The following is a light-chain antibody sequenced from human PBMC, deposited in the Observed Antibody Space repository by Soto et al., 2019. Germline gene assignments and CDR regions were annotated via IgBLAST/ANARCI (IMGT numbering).Light chain of an antibody. Sequence: AIQMTQSPSSLSASVGDRVTITCRASQGIRNDLGWYQQKPGKAPKLLIYAASSLQSGVPSRFSVSGSGTDFTLTISSLQPEDFATYSCQQSYSTTWTFGQGTKVDIK. J-gene: IGKJ1*01. V-gene: IGKV1-6*01. CDR2: AAS. CDR3: QQSYSTTWT. CDR1: QGIRND.